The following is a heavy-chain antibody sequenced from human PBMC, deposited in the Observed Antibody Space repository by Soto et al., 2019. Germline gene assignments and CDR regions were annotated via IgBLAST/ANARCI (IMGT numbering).Heavy chain of an antibody. V-gene: IGHV1-18*01. CDR2: ISAYNGNT. CDR1: GYTFTSYG. J-gene: IGHJ4*02. Sequence: ASVKVSCKASGYTFTSYGISWVRQAPGQGLEWMGWISAYNGNTNYAQKLQGRVTMTTDTSTSTAYMELRSLRSDDTAVYYCERKIVVVTATLVDCWGQRTLVTVSS. D-gene: IGHD2-15*01. CDR3: ERKIVVVTATLVDC.